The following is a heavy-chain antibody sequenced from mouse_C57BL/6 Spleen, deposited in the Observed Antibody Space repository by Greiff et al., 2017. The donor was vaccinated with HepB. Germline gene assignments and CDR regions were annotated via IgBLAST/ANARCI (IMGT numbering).Heavy chain of an antibody. CDR2: IYPGSGST. V-gene: IGHV1-55*01. CDR1: GYTFTSYW. Sequence: QVQLQHPGAELVKPGASVKMSCKASGYTFTSYWITWVKQRPGQGLEWIGDIYPGSGSTNYNEKFKSKATLTVDTSSSTAYMQLSSLTSEDSAVYYCARYYDYDGGYYAMDYWGQGTSVTVSS. CDR3: ARYYDYDGGYYAMDY. D-gene: IGHD2-4*01. J-gene: IGHJ4*01.